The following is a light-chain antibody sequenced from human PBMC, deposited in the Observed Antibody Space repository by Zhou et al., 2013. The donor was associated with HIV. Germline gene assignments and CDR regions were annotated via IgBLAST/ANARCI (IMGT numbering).Light chain of an antibody. CDR3: QQYKTFPLT. CDR2: AAS. V-gene: IGKV1-39*01. J-gene: IGKJ4*01. Sequence: DIQMTQSPSSLSASVGDRVTITCRASQSISSSYLNWYQQKPGKAPNLLIYAASSLQSGVPSRFSGSGSGTDFTLTISNLQPEDIATYYCQQYKTFPLTFGGGTKVEIK. CDR1: QSISSSY.